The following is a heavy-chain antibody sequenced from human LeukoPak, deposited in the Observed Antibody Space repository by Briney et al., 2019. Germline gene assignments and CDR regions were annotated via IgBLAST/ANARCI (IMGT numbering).Heavy chain of an antibody. J-gene: IGHJ4*02. CDR3: ARCQSSGSYYDLDY. D-gene: IGHD1-26*01. CDR2: IFPIFGTA. V-gene: IGHV1-69*13. CDR1: GGTFSSYA. Sequence: SVKVSCKASGGTFSSYAISWVRQAPGQGLEWMGGIFPIFGTANYAQKFQGRVTITADESTSTAYMELSSLRSEDTAVYYCARCQSSGSYYDLDYWGQGTLVTVSS.